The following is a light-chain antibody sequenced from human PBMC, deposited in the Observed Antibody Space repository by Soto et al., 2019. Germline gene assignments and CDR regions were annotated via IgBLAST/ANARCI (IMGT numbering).Light chain of an antibody. Sequence: DIQMTQSPSSLSASVGDTVTITCRASQGITNSLAWYQQKPGKAPNLLIYAASTLQSGVPSRFSGSGSGTDFTLTISRLQPEDVATYYCQKYNGGPFTFGPGTKVDIK. CDR2: AAS. CDR1: QGITNS. V-gene: IGKV1-27*01. CDR3: QKYNGGPFT. J-gene: IGKJ3*01.